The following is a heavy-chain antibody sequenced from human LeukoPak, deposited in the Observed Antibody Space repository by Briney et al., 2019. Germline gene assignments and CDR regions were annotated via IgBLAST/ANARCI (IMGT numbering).Heavy chain of an antibody. J-gene: IGHJ4*02. CDR2: IYYRGST. D-gene: IGHD6-19*01. Sequence: PSETLSLTCTVSGGSISSYYWGWIRQPPGKGLEWIGYIYYRGSTNYNPSLKSRVTISLDTSNNQFSLKLTSVTAADTAVYYCAGSRGDSTGWYTFDYWGQGTLVTVSS. CDR3: AGSRGDSTGWYTFDY. CDR1: GGSISSYY. V-gene: IGHV4-59*08.